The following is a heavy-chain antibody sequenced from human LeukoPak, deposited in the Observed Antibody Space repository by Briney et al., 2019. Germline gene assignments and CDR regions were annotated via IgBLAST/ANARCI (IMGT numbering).Heavy chain of an antibody. Sequence: SSETLSLTCTVSGGSISSGGYYWSWIRQHPGKGLEWIGYIYYSGSTYYNPSLKSRVTISVDTSKNQFSLKLASVTAADTAVYYCARAPSGCGGTCPSDHWGPGTQATVSS. CDR2: IYYSGST. V-gene: IGHV4-31*03. D-gene: IGHD2-15*01. CDR3: ARAPSGCGGTCPSDH. J-gene: IGHJ4*02. CDR1: GGSISSGGYY.